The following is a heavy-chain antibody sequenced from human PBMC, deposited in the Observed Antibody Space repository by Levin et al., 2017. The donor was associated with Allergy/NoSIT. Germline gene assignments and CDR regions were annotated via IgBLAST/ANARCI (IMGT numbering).Heavy chain of an antibody. CDR1: GGSISSYY. Sequence: SQTLSLTCTVSGGSISSYYWSWIRQPPGKGLEWIGYIYYSGSTNYNPSLKSRVTISVDTSKNQFSLKLSSVTAADTAMYYCARMYCSSTSCYAGMGLNWFDPWGQGTLVTVSS. CDR3: ARMYCSSTSCYAGMGLNWFDP. CDR2: IYYSGST. D-gene: IGHD2-2*01. J-gene: IGHJ5*02. V-gene: IGHV4-59*01.